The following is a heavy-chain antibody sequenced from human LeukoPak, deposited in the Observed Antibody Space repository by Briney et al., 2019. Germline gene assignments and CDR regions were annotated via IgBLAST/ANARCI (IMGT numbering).Heavy chain of an antibody. V-gene: IGHV4-34*01. Sequence: SETLSLTCAVYGGSFSGYYWSWIRQPPGKGLEWMGEINHSGSTNYNPSLKSRVTISVDTSKYQFSLKLSSVTAADTAVYYCASRYCSGGSCVSDAFDIRGQGTMVTVSS. CDR1: GGSFSGYY. CDR2: INHSGST. D-gene: IGHD2-15*01. J-gene: IGHJ3*02. CDR3: ASRYCSGGSCVSDAFDI.